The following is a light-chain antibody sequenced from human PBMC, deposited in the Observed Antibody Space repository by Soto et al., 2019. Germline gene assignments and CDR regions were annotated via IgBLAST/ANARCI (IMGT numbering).Light chain of an antibody. CDR3: SVWDANLSAWV. CDR1: SSNIGKNY. J-gene: IGLJ3*02. CDR2: RNT. V-gene: IGLV1-47*01. Sequence: QSVLTQPPSASGTPGQRVTISCSGSSSNIGKNYVYWYQQLPGRAPKLLIYRNTQRPSEVPDQFSGSKSGTSASLAISGLRSEDEADYYCSVWDANLSAWVFGGGTKLTVL.